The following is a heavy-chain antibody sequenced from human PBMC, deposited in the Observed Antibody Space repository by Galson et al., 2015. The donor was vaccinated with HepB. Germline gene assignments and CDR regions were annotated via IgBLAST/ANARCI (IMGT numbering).Heavy chain of an antibody. J-gene: IGHJ6*02. V-gene: IGHV3-15*07. CDR3: TTEDDYYYYGMDV. CDR1: GFTFSNAW. Sequence: SLRLSCAASGFTFSNAWMNWVRQAPGKGLEWVGRIKSKTDGGTTDYAAPVKGRFTIPRDDSKNTLYLQMNSLKTEDTAVYYCTTEDDYYYYGMDVWGQGTTVTVSS. CDR2: IKSKTDGGTT.